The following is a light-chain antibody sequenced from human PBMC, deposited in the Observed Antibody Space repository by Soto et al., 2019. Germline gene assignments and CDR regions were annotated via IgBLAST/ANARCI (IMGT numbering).Light chain of an antibody. Sequence: QSALTQPPSASGSPGQSVTISCTGTSSDVGAYNHVSWYQQHAGKAPKLVIYEVTKRPSGDPDRFSGSKSANTASLTVSGLQAEDEADYYCSSFASSNTWVLGGGTKLTVL. V-gene: IGLV2-8*01. J-gene: IGLJ3*02. CDR2: EVT. CDR1: SSDVGAYNH. CDR3: SSFASSNTWV.